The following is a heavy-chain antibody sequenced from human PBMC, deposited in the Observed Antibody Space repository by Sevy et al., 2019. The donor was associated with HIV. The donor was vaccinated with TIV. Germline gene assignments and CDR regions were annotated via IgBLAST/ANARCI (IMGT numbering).Heavy chain of an antibody. Sequence: ASVKVSCEASGGTFSSYAISWVRQAPGQGLEWMGGIIPIFGTANYAQKFQGRVTITADKSTSTAYMELSSLRSEDTAVYYCARVSSSGYYPYQGDAFDIWGQGTMVTVSS. CDR1: GGTFSSYA. D-gene: IGHD3-22*01. J-gene: IGHJ3*02. V-gene: IGHV1-69*06. CDR2: IIPIFGTA. CDR3: ARVSSSGYYPYQGDAFDI.